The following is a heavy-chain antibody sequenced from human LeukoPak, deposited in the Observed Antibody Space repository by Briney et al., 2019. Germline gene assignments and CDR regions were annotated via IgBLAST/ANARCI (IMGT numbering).Heavy chain of an antibody. CDR2: IYTSGST. D-gene: IGHD3-3*01. Sequence: SQTLSLTCTVSGGSISSGSYYWSWIRQPAGKGLEWIGRIYTSGSTNYNPSLKSRVTMSVDTSKNQFSLKLSSVTAADTAVYYCARERDLNYDFWSGYYFDYWGQGTLVTVSS. CDR3: ARERDLNYDFWSGYYFDY. V-gene: IGHV4-61*02. J-gene: IGHJ4*02. CDR1: GGSISSGSYY.